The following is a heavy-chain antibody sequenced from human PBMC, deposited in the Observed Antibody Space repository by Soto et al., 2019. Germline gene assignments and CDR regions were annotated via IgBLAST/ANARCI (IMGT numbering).Heavy chain of an antibody. V-gene: IGHV4-31*03. J-gene: IGHJ6*02. Sequence: TLSLTCTVSGGSISSGGYYWSWILQHPGKGLEWIGYIYDSGSTYYNPSLKSRVTISVDTSKNQFSLKLSSVTVADTAVYYCARGAVRNYYYYYYGMDVWGQGTTVTVSS. CDR2: IYDSGST. D-gene: IGHD6-6*01. CDR1: GGSISSGGYY. CDR3: ARGAVRNYYYYYYGMDV.